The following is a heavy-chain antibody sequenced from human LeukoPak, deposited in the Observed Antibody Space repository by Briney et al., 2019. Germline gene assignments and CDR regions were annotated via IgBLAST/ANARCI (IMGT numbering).Heavy chain of an antibody. CDR2: IKQDGSEK. Sequence: PGGSLRLSCAASGFTFSSYWMSWVRQAPGKGLEWVANIKQDGSEKYYVDSVKGRFTISRDNAKNSLYLQMNSLRAEDTAVYYCARDPIYCSGGSCYSVFDYWGQGTLVTVSS. CDR3: ARDPIYCSGGSCYSVFDY. D-gene: IGHD2-15*01. CDR1: GFTFSSYW. J-gene: IGHJ4*02. V-gene: IGHV3-7*01.